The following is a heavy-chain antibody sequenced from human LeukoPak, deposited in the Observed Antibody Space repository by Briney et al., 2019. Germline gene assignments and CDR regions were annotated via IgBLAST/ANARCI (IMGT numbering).Heavy chain of an antibody. D-gene: IGHD2-15*01. CDR2: ISWNSGSI. Sequence: GGSLRLSCAASGFTFDDYAMHWVRQAPGKGLEWVSGISWNSGSIGYADSVKGRFTISRDNAKNSLYLQMNSLRAEDTAVYYCASLVVVVAATRENWFDPWGQGTLVTVSS. V-gene: IGHV3-9*01. J-gene: IGHJ5*02. CDR1: GFTFDDYA. CDR3: ASLVVVVAATRENWFDP.